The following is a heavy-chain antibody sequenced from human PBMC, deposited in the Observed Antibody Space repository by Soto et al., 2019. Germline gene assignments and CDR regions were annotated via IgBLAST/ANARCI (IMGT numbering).Heavy chain of an antibody. CDR1: GGTFSSYA. Sequence: GASVKVSCKASGGTFSSYAISWVRQAPGQGLEWMGGIIPIFGTANYAQKFQGRVTITADESTSTAYMELSSLRSEDTAVYYCASLNSNSGYDYYCDCWGQGTLVTVSS. J-gene: IGHJ4*02. CDR2: IIPIFGTA. CDR3: ASLNSNSGYDYYCDC. V-gene: IGHV1-69*13. D-gene: IGHD5-12*01.